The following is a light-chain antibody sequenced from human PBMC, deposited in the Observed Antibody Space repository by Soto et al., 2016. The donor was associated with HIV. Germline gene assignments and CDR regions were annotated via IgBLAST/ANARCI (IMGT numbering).Light chain of an antibody. CDR3: QQYDTYSYT. CDR1: QDIRSD. Sequence: DIQMTQSPSSLSASVGDRVTITCRASQDIRSDLGWYQQKPGKAPKRLIYAASSLQSGVPSRFSGSGSGTEFTLTISSLQPHDFATYYCQQYDTYSYTFGQGTKVEIK. CDR2: AAS. J-gene: IGKJ2*01. V-gene: IGKV1-17*01.